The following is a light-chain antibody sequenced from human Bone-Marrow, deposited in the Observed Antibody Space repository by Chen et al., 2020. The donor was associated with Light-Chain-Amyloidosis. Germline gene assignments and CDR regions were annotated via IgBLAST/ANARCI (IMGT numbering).Light chain of an antibody. V-gene: IGKV3-15*01. CDR2: GAS. Sequence: ETVMTQSPATVSVSPGERATLSCRASQSVSTNLAWYQQKPGQAPRLLIYGASTRAAGIPARFSGSGSGTECTLTISSLQSEDFAVYYCQQYNNWPLTFGGGTTVEI. CDR1: QSVSTN. CDR3: QQYNNWPLT. J-gene: IGKJ4*01.